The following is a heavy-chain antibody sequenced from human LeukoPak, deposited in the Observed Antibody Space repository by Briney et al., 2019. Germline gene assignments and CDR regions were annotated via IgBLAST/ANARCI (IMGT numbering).Heavy chain of an antibody. CDR3: ARAVVVPAYYYGMDV. V-gene: IGHV1-2*02. D-gene: IGHD2-2*01. CDR1: GYTFTGYY. J-gene: IGHJ6*02. Sequence: ASVKVSCKASGYTFTGYYMHWVRQAPGQGLEWMGWINPNSGGTNYAQKFQGRVTMTRDTSISTAYMELSRLRSDDTAVYYCARAVVVPAYYYGMDVWGQGTTVTVPS. CDR2: INPNSGGT.